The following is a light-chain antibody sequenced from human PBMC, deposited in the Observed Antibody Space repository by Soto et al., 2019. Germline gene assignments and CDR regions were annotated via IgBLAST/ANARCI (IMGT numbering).Light chain of an antibody. CDR1: SSDVGVYNY. CDR2: EVT. Sequence: QSALTQPASVSGSPGQAITISCTGTSSDVGVYNYVSWYQQHPGKAPKLMIYEVTNRPSGVSNRLSGSKSGNAASLTISGLQAEDGADYYCSSYTSSSTTVFGTGTKLTVL. V-gene: IGLV2-14*01. CDR3: SSYTSSSTTV. J-gene: IGLJ1*01.